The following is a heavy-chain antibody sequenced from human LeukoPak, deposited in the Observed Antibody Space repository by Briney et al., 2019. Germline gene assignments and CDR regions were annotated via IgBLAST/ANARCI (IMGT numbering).Heavy chain of an antibody. V-gene: IGHV4-39*01. CDR2: IYYSVST. J-gene: IGHJ6*03. D-gene: IGHD4-23*01. Sequence: SETLSLTCTVSGDSISNYSYYWGWIRQPPGKGLEWIASIYYSVSTYYNPSRKSRVTISVDTSKNQFSLKLSSVTAADTAVYYCARLHYGGNYGYYYYYMDVWGKGTTVTISS. CDR1: GDSISNYSYY. CDR3: ARLHYGGNYGYYYYYMDV.